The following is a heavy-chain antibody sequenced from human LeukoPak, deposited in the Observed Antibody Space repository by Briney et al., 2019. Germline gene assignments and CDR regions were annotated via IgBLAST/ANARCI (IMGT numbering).Heavy chain of an antibody. CDR3: ARDGYYYHGSFEY. CDR1: VYSISSGYF. V-gene: IGHV4-38-2*02. Sequence: PSETLSLTCAVSVYSISSGYFWAWIRKAPGKGLEWIGSICRSGSSYSKPSLKSRVIISVDTSNHQFSLKLTSVTAADTATYYCARDGYYYHGSFEYWGQGIRVAVSS. CDR2: ICRSGSS. J-gene: IGHJ4*02. D-gene: IGHD3-16*01.